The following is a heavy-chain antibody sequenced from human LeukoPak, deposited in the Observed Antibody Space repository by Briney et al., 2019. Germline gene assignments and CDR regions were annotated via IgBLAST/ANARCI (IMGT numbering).Heavy chain of an antibody. D-gene: IGHD1/OR15-1a*01. CDR2: INLDGSEK. V-gene: IGHV3-7*01. J-gene: IGHJ4*02. CDR1: GFTVSRDW. CDR3: AREGTRGFFDS. Sequence: GGSLRLSCAAYGFTVSRDWMSWVRQGPGEGQEWVADINLDGSEKYYVDSVKGRFTISRDNAKNSLNLHMNSLRAEDTAVYYCAREGTRGFFDSWGQGTLVTVSS.